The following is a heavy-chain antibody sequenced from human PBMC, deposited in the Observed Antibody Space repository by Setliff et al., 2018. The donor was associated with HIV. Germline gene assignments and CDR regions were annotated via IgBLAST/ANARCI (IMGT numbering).Heavy chain of an antibody. Sequence: ASVKVSCKASGYTFTNYYMHWVRQAPGHELQLMGRIEPSSGGTNYIQKFQGRVTITRDTSISTAYMELSRLRSDDTAVYYCARVSRPTYYYDSSGCPFDYWGQGTLVTVSS. CDR2: IEPSSGGT. J-gene: IGHJ4*02. D-gene: IGHD3-22*01. CDR1: GYTFTNYY. CDR3: ARVSRPTYYYDSSGCPFDY. V-gene: IGHV1-2*06.